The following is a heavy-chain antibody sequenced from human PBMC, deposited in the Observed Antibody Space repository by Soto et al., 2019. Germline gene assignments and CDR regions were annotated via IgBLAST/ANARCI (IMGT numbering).Heavy chain of an antibody. J-gene: IGHJ4*02. CDR2: ISYDGSNK. CDR3: AKNSREQWLVSSFDY. D-gene: IGHD6-19*01. V-gene: IGHV3-30*18. CDR1: GFTFSSYG. Sequence: GGSLRLSCAASGFTFSSYGMHWVRQAPGKGLEWVAVISYDGSNKYYADSVKGRFTISRDNSKNTLYLQMNSLRAEDTAVYYCAKNSREQWLVSSFDYWGQGTLVTVSS.